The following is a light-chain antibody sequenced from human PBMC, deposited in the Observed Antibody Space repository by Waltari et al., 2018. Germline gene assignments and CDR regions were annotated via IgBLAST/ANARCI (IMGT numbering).Light chain of an antibody. Sequence: QSALTQPPSASGSAGQSVTISCTGTTTDPRNFKYVSWYHQHPGNAPKLILYEVYRRPPGFPYRVSGSKSGDAASLTVSGLQAEDGGIYFGSSWTDRSRTGKRSFGGGTKLTVL. J-gene: IGLJ2*01. CDR2: EVY. V-gene: IGLV2-8*01. CDR3: SSWTDRSRTGKRS. CDR1: TTDPRNFKY.